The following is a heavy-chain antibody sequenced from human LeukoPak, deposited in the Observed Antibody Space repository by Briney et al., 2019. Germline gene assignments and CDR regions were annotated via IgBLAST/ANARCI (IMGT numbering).Heavy chain of an antibody. CDR3: AGGYGWTTNY. D-gene: IGHD3-10*01. V-gene: IGHV3-7*04. CDR1: GFTSSSYW. Sequence: GGSLRLSCVASGFTSSSYWMSWVRQAPGKGLEWVANIKEDGSEKNYVDSLKGRFTISRDNAKNSLYLQMNSLRAEDTAVYYCAGGYGWTTNYWGQGTLVTVSS. CDR2: IKEDGSEK. J-gene: IGHJ4*02.